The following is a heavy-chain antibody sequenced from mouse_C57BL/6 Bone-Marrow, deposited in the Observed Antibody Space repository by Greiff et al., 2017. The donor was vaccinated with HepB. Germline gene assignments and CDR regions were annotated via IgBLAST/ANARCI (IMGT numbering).Heavy chain of an antibody. V-gene: IGHV7-1*01. CDR2: SRNKANDYTT. CDR3: ARDDGLLGYFDY. J-gene: IGHJ2*01. CDR1: GFTFSDFY. D-gene: IGHD2-3*01. Sequence: EVKLVESGGGLVQSGRSLRLSCATSGFTFSDFYMEWVRQAPGKGLEWIAASRNKANDYTTEYSASVKGRFIVSRDTSQSILYLQMNALRAEDTAIYYCARDDGLLGYFDYWGQGTTLTVSS.